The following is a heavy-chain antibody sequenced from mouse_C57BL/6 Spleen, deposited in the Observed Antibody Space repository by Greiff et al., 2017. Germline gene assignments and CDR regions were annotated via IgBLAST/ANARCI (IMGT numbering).Heavy chain of an antibody. V-gene: IGHV1-62-2*01. CDR2: FYPGSGSI. J-gene: IGHJ2*01. CDR1: GYTFTEYT. CDR3: ARHEDLRGITTYFDY. Sequence: QVQLQQSGAELVKPGASVQLSCKASGYTFTEYTIHWVKQRSGQGLEWIGWFYPGSGSIKYNEKFKDKATLTADKASSTVYMELNRLTSEDSAGYFCARHEDLRGITTYFDYWGQGTTLTVSS. D-gene: IGHD2-4*01.